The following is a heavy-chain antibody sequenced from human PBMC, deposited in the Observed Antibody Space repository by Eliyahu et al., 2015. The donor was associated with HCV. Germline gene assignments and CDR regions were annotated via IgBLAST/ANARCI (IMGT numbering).Heavy chain of an antibody. J-gene: IGHJ4*02. CDR3: ARHVDTAMVEVPFDY. CDR1: GGSISSSSYY. CDR2: IYYSGST. D-gene: IGHD5-18*01. V-gene: IGHV4-39*01. Sequence: QLQLQESGPGLVKPSETLSLTCTVSGGSISSSSYYWGWXRQPPGKGLEWIGSIYYSGSTYYNPSLKSRVTISVDTSKNQFSLKLSSVTAADTAVNYCARHVDTAMVEVPFDYWDQGTLVTVSS.